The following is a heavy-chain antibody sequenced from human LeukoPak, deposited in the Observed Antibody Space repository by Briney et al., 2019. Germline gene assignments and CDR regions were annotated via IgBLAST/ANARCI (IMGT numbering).Heavy chain of an antibody. CDR3: AGGGTSLHY. Sequence: PGGSLRLSCAASGFTFSSYGMHWVRQAPGKGLEWVAVIWYDGSNKYYADSVKGRVTISRDNSKNTLYLQMNSLRAGDTAVYYCAGGGTSLHYWGQGTLVTVSS. J-gene: IGHJ4*02. CDR2: IWYDGSNK. V-gene: IGHV3-33*01. CDR1: GFTFSSYG. D-gene: IGHD3-16*01.